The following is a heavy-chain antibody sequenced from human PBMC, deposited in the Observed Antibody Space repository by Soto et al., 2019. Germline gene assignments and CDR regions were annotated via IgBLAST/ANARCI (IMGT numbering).Heavy chain of an antibody. V-gene: IGHV3-23*01. J-gene: IGHJ4*02. CDR2: ITGGSGFT. CDR1: GFTFSTFA. D-gene: IGHD1-26*01. CDR3: AKSGPTNYFDF. Sequence: GGSLRLSCAASGFTFSTFAMNWFRQSPGKGLEWVSGITGGSGFTFYADSVKGRFTISRDDSENTLFLQMSSLRAEDTAKYYCAKSGPTNYFDFWGQGTLVTVSS.